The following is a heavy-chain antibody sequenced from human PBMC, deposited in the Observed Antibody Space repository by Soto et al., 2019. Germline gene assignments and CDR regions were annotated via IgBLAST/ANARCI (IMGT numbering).Heavy chain of an antibody. V-gene: IGHV1-69*13. Sequence: ASVKVSCKASGGTFSSYAISWVRQAPGQGLEWMGGIIPIFGTANYAQKFQGRVTITADESTSTAYMELSSLRSEDTAVYYCARAERGYSGYDSFDYWGQGTLVTVSS. CDR3: ARAERGYSGYDSFDY. CDR1: GGTFSSYA. J-gene: IGHJ4*02. D-gene: IGHD5-12*01. CDR2: IIPIFGTA.